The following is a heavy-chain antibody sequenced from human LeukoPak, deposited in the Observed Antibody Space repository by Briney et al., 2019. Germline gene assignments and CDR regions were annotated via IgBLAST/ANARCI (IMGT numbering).Heavy chain of an antibody. CDR2: VNQDGSGK. D-gene: IGHD5-24*01. J-gene: IGHJ4*02. V-gene: IGHV3-7*01. CDR1: GFTFSSAW. CDR3: TSANYGPAY. Sequence: GGSLRLSYAASGFTFSSAWMSWVRQAPGKGLEWVANVNQDGSGKYYVDSVKGRFTISKDNAKNSLYLQMNSLRAEDTAVYYCTSANYGPAYWGQGTLVTVSS.